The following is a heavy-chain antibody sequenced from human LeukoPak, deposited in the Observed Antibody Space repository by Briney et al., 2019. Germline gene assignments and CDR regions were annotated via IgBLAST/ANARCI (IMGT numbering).Heavy chain of an antibody. J-gene: IGHJ6*03. CDR2: INPNSGGT. D-gene: IGHD2-2*02. CDR3: AAQCNDDFCYKRDYMDV. V-gene: IGHV1-2*02. Sequence: ASMKVSCKTSKNMFTGYFMHWVRQAPGQGLEWIGWINPNSGGTLFARRFQGRVTMTRDTSIGATYMELSRLTSDDTALYYCAAQCNDDFCYKRDYMDVWGKGTMVIVSS. CDR1: KNMFTGYF.